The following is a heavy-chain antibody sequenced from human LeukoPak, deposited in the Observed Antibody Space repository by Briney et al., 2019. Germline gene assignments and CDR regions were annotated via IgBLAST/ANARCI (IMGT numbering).Heavy chain of an antibody. CDR1: GGSISSSSYY. D-gene: IGHD3-22*01. J-gene: IGHJ4*02. CDR2: NYYSGST. Sequence: KPSETLSLTCTVSGGSISSSSYYWGWIRQPPGKGLEWIGSNYYSGSTYYNPSLKSRVTISVDTSKNQFSLKLSSVTAADTAVYYCARRFYYYDSSGYYPTDYWGQGTLVTVSS. V-gene: IGHV4-39*01. CDR3: ARRFYYYDSSGYYPTDY.